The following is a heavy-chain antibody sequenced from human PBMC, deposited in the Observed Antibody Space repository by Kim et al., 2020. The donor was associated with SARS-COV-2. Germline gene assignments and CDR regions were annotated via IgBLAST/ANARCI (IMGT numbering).Heavy chain of an antibody. J-gene: IGHJ4*02. Sequence: GYADSGKVRYTISRDNAKNSLYLEMNSLRVEDTALYYCVNWKYSSSPPGGYWGQGTLVTVSS. V-gene: IGHV3-9*01. D-gene: IGHD3-22*01. CDR3: VNWKYSSSPPGGY.